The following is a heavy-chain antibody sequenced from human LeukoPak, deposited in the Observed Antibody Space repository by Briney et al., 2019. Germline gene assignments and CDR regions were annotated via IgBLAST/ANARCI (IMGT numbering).Heavy chain of an antibody. J-gene: IGHJ4*02. CDR3: VRDRVIGSGSYDF. V-gene: IGHV3-74*01. D-gene: IGHD3-10*01. CDR2: INDEGTFT. CDR1: GFTVSSNY. Sequence: QPGGSLRLSCAASGFTVSSNYMSWVRQAPGKGLAWVSRINDEGTFTNYADSLQGRFTISRDNAKSTLSLQMTSLRAEDTAIYYCVRDRVIGSGSYDFWGQGILVTVSS.